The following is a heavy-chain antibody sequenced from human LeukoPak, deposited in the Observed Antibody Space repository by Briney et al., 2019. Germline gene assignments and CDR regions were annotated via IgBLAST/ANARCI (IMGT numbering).Heavy chain of an antibody. Sequence: SVKVSCKASGDTFSSSAISWVRQAPGQGLEWMGKIILPLDITNYAQQFQGGVTITTDKSTDTVFLELSSLRSQDTAVYYCARSSVAGHFDFWGQGTLVTVSS. V-gene: IGHV1-69*04. CDR3: ARSSVAGHFDF. CDR1: GDTFSSSA. CDR2: IILPLDIT. J-gene: IGHJ4*02. D-gene: IGHD6-19*01.